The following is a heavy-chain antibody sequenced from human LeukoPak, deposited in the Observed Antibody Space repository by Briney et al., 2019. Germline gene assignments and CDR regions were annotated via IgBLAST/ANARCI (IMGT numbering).Heavy chain of an antibody. D-gene: IGHD6-19*01. CDR1: GGSISSYY. Sequence: PSETLSLTCTVSGGSISSYYWSWIRQPAGKGLEWIGRIYTSGSTNYNPSLKSRVTMSVDTSENQFSLKLSSVTAADTAVYYCARDKGSGWYSDAFDIWGQGTMVTVSS. CDR2: IYTSGST. CDR3: ARDKGSGWYSDAFDI. J-gene: IGHJ3*02. V-gene: IGHV4-4*07.